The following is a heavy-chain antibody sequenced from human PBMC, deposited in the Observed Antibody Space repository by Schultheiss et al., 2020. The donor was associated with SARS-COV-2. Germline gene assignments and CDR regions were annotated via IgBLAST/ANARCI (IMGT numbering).Heavy chain of an antibody. D-gene: IGHD6-13*01. CDR3: ASEIAAAGKGEGYGMDV. CDR1: GYTFTGYY. Sequence: ASVKVSCKASGYTFTGYYIHWVRQAPGQGLEWMGWINPNSGGTNYAHKFQGRATMTREMSISTAYMELSRLRSDETAVYYCASEIAAAGKGEGYGMDVWGQGTTVTVSS. J-gene: IGHJ6*02. V-gene: IGHV1-2*02. CDR2: INPNSGGT.